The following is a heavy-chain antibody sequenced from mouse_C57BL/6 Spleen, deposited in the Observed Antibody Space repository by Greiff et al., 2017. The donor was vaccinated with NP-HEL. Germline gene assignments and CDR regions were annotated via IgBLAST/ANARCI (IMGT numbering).Heavy chain of an antibody. J-gene: IGHJ3*01. CDR2: ISSGSSTI. V-gene: IGHV5-17*01. D-gene: IGHD3-3*01. Sequence: EVMLVESGGGLVKPGGSLKLSCAASGFTFSDYGMHWVRQAPEKGLEWVAYISSGSSTIYYADTVKGRFTISRDNAKNTLFLQMTSLRSEDTAMYYCARGTREFAYWGQGTLVTVSA. CDR1: GFTFSDYG. CDR3: ARGTREFAY.